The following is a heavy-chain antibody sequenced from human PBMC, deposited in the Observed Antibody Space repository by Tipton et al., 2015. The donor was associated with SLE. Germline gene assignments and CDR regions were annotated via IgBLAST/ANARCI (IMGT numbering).Heavy chain of an antibody. Sequence: TLSLTCNVSGVSISSSYWSWIRQPAGKGLEWIGCIYTSGATDDNPSLKSRVTMSVDMSKNQIFLKMTSVTAADSAVYFCARVWLNNAFDIWGQGTRVTVSS. CDR2: IYTSGAT. V-gene: IGHV4-4*07. CDR1: GVSISSSY. D-gene: IGHD2/OR15-2a*01. CDR3: ARVWLNNAFDI. J-gene: IGHJ3*02.